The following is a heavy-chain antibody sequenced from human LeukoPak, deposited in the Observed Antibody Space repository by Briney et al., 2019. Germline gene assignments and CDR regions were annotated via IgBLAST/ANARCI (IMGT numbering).Heavy chain of an antibody. Sequence: SETLSLTCAVYGGSFSGYYWSWIRQPPGKGLEWIGEISHSGSTNYNPSLKSRVTISVDTSKNQFSLKLSSVTAADTAVYYCARGLARYCSSTSCYKGWFDPWGQGTLVTVSS. CDR2: ISHSGST. CDR3: ARGLARYCSSTSCYKGWFDP. CDR1: GGSFSGYY. D-gene: IGHD2-2*02. J-gene: IGHJ5*02. V-gene: IGHV4-34*01.